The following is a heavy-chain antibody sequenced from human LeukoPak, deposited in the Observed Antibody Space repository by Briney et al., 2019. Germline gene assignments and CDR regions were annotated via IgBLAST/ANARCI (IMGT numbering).Heavy chain of an antibody. CDR3: ARELPFDY. CDR1: GFTFSSYW. J-gene: IGHJ4*02. CDR2: ISGDGSST. V-gene: IGHV3-74*01. Sequence: QPGRSLRLSCAASGFTFSSYWMHWVRQTPGKGLVWVSRISGDGSSTTYAESVKGRFTISRDNAKNTLYLQMNTLRAEDTAVYYCARELPFDYWGQGTLVTVSS.